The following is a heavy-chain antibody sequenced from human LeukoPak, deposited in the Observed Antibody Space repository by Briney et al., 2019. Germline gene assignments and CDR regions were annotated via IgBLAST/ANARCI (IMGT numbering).Heavy chain of an antibody. J-gene: IGHJ4*02. CDR3: AIRLRWGFDY. D-gene: IGHD4-23*01. V-gene: IGHV1-69*04. Sequence: AASVKVSCKASGGTFSTYAINWVRQAPGQGLEWMGRIIPILGIVNYAQKFQGRVTITADKSTSTAYMELSSLRSEDTAVHYCAIRLRWGFDYWGQGSLVTVSS. CDR2: IIPILGIV. CDR1: GGTFSTYA.